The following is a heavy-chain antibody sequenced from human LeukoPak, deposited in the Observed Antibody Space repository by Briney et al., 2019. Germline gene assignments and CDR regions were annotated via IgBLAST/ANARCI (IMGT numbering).Heavy chain of an antibody. J-gene: IGHJ5*01. V-gene: IGHV3-23*01. CDR3: AKNLMGGSASAPTYRDS. CDR2: ISPSGGGT. D-gene: IGHD1-26*01. Sequence: GGSLRLSCAASGFTFSSDGMSWVRQAPGKGLEWVSSISPSGGGTVYAESVKGRVTVSRDNSKNTLYLQMNGLRAEDTAVYSCAKNLMGGSASAPTYRDS. CDR1: GFTFSSDG.